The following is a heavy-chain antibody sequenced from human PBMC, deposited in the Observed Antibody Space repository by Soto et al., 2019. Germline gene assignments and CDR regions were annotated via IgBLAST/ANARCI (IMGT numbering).Heavy chain of an antibody. J-gene: IGHJ6*02. CDR1: SGSISSTIYS. CDR3: ARDLWGYCGTDCYPLDV. Sequence: PSETLSLSCTVSSGSISSTIYSWDWIRQPPGKGLEWIGSIFYSGSTYYNPSLKSRVTISVDTSKNQFSLTLTSVTAADTAVYYCARDLWGYCGTDCYPLDVWGQGTTVT. D-gene: IGHD2-21*02. CDR2: IFYSGST. V-gene: IGHV4-39*02.